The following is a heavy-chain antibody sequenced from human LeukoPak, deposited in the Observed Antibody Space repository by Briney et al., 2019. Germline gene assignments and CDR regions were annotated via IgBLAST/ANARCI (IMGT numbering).Heavy chain of an antibody. V-gene: IGHV3-53*01. D-gene: IGHD3-22*01. CDR3: ARGEYYDSSGYLDY. Sequence: PGGSLRLSCAASGFTVSSNYMSWVRQAPGKGPEWVSVIYSGGSTYYADSVKGRFTISRDNSKNTLYLQMNSLRAEDTAVYYCARGEYYDSSGYLDYWGQGTLVTVSS. CDR2: IYSGGST. CDR1: GFTVSSNY. J-gene: IGHJ4*02.